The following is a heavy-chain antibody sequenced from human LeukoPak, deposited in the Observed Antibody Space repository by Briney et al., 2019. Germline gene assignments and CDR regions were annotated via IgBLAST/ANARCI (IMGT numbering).Heavy chain of an antibody. CDR3: ASVPRYCSGGSCYSGNYFDY. CDR2: IYTSGST. D-gene: IGHD2-15*01. Sequence: SETLSLTCTVSGGSISSYYWSWIRQPAGKGLEWIGRIYTSGSTNYNPSLESRVTMSVDTSKNQFSLKLSSVTAADTAVYYCASVPRYCSGGSCYSGNYFDYWGQGTLVTVSS. V-gene: IGHV4-4*07. J-gene: IGHJ4*02. CDR1: GGSISSYY.